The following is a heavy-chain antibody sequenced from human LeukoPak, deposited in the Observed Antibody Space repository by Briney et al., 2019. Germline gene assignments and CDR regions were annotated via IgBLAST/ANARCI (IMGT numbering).Heavy chain of an antibody. J-gene: IGHJ4*02. D-gene: IGHD5-18*01. CDR3: AKERDTAMVTIDY. CDR1: GFTFSSYG. Sequence: GGSLRLSCAASGFTFSSYGLHWVRQAPGKGLEWVAFIRYDGSNKYYADSVKGRFTISRDNSKNTLYLQMNSLRAEDTAVYYCAKERDTAMVTIDYWGQGTLVTVSS. V-gene: IGHV3-30*02. CDR2: IRYDGSNK.